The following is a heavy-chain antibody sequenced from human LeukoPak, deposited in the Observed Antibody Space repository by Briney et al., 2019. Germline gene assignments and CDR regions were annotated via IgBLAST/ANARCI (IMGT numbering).Heavy chain of an antibody. Sequence: ASVKVSCKVSGYTLTELSMHWVRQAPGKGLEWMGGFDPEDGETIYAQKFQGRVAMTEDTSTDTAYMELSSLRSEDTAVYYCATFYPKYGDYFDYWGQGTLVTVSS. CDR3: ATFYPKYGDYFDY. CDR1: GYTLTELS. J-gene: IGHJ4*02. D-gene: IGHD4-17*01. V-gene: IGHV1-24*01. CDR2: FDPEDGET.